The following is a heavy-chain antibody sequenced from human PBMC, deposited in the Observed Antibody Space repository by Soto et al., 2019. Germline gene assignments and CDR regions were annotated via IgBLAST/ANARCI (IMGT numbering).Heavy chain of an antibody. CDR1: GGSISSYH. J-gene: IGHJ6*02. V-gene: IGHV4-59*01. D-gene: IGHD3-10*01. CDR2: IYYSGST. Sequence: SETLSLTCTVSGGSISSYHWCWIRQPPGKGLEWIGYIYYSGSTNYNPSLKSCIIISVYTSKNQFSPKLSSLTAADTAVYYCARGSPAFCGMDVWGQGTPVTVSS. CDR3: ARGSPAFCGMDV.